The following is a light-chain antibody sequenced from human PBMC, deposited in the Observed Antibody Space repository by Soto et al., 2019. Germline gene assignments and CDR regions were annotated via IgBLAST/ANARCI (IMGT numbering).Light chain of an antibody. J-gene: IGLJ1*01. Sequence: QSVLTQPPSVSGAPGQRVTISCTGSSSNIGAGYDIHWYQQVPGTAPKPLIYANSNRASGVPDRFSGPKSGTSASLAITGLQAEDEADYYCQSYDTSLSGYVFGPRTKLTVL. CDR3: QSYDTSLSGYV. V-gene: IGLV1-40*01. CDR1: SSNIGAGYD. CDR2: ANS.